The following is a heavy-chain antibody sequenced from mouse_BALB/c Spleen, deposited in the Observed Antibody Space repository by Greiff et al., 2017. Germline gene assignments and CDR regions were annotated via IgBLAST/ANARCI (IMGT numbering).Heavy chain of an antibody. J-gene: IGHJ3*01. D-gene: IGHD2-4*01. CDR1: GYTFSSYW. CDR3: ARSGGLRGAFAW. Sequence: QVQLQQSGAELMKPGASVKISCKATGYTFSSYWIEWVKQRPGHGLEWIGEILPGSGSTNYNEKFKGKATFTADTSSNTAYMQLSSLTSEDSAVYYCARSGGLRGAFAWWGQGTLVTVSA. V-gene: IGHV1-9*01. CDR2: ILPGSGST.